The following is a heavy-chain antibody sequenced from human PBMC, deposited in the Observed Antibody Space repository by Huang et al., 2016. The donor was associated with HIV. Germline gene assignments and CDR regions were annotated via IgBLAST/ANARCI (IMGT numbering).Heavy chain of an antibody. J-gene: IGHJ4*02. V-gene: IGHV3-30*18. CDR3: AKESRWYSDLDN. Sequence: VQPGRSLRLSCVASGFTFNNFGMHWVRQAPGKGLECVAVISYDGSSGRYSESVKGRFTISRDNPMDTLYLQMNSLRPDDTAVYYCAKESRWYSDLDNWGQGTLVTVSS. D-gene: IGHD2-15*01. CDR2: ISYDGSSG. CDR1: GFTFNNFG.